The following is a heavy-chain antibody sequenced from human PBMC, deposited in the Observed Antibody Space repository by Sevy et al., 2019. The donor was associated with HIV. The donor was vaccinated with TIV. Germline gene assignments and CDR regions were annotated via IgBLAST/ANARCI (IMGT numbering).Heavy chain of an antibody. D-gene: IGHD3-10*01. CDR3: ARDPGDYYGSGSYIDNFYGMDV. CDR1: GFSFSSYW. CDR2: IKQDGSEK. J-gene: IGHJ6*02. V-gene: IGHV3-7*01. Sequence: RGSLRLSCAASGFSFSSYWMTWVRQAPGKGLEWVANIKQDGSEKYYVDSVKGRFTISRDNAYKSLYLQMNSLRVEDTAVYYCARDPGDYYGSGSYIDNFYGMDVWGQGTTVTVSS.